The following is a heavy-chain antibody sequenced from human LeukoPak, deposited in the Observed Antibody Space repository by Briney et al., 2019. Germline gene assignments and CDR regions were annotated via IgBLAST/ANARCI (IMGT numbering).Heavy chain of an antibody. V-gene: IGHV3-21*01. CDR2: ISSSDSYI. Sequence: PGGSLRLSCAASGFTFSSYNMNWVRQAPGKGLEWVSSISSSDSYIYYADSVKGRFTISRDNAKNSLFLQMNSLRAEDTAVYYCARDTGAYYDSGGLDYWGQGTLVTVSS. D-gene: IGHD3-22*01. CDR3: ARDTGAYYDSGGLDY. J-gene: IGHJ4*02. CDR1: GFTFSSYN.